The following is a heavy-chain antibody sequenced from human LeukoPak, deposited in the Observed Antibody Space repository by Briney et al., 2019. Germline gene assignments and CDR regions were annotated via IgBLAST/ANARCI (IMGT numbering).Heavy chain of an antibody. CDR2: ISYDGSNK. CDR1: GFSFSSFG. Sequence: GGSLRLSCAASGFSFSSFGMHWVRQAPGKGLEWVAVISYDGSNKYYADSVKGRFTISRDNAKNSLYLQMNSLRDEDTAVYYCARDAGSSGYYYSTSEFDYWGQGTLVTVSS. D-gene: IGHD3-22*01. J-gene: IGHJ4*02. CDR3: ARDAGSSGYYYSTSEFDY. V-gene: IGHV3-30*12.